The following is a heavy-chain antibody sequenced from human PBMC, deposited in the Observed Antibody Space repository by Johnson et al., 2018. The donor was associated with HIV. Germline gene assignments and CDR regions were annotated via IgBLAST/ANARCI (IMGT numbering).Heavy chain of an antibody. CDR3: ARQHYYDSSGQGGGLDI. D-gene: IGHD3-22*01. Sequence: VQLVESGGGVVRPGGSLRLSCAASAFPFEDYGMNWVRQVPGKGLEWVSGINWNGGSTGYADSVTGRFTISRDNDKNSLYMQMNSLRAEDTALYYCARQHYYDSSGQGGGLDIWGQGTMVTVSS. CDR1: AFPFEDYG. J-gene: IGHJ3*02. CDR2: INWNGGST. V-gene: IGHV3-20*04.